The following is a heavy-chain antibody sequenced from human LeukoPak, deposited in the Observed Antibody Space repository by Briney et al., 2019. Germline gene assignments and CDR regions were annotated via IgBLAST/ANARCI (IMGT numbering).Heavy chain of an antibody. CDR1: GFTFNSYA. D-gene: IGHD1-1*01. CDR2: ISGSGGST. J-gene: IGHJ4*02. CDR3: AIYRHWNGGYDY. Sequence: GGSLRLSCAASGFTFNSYAMSWVRQAPGKGLECVSAISGSGGSTYYADSVKGRFTISRDNSKNTLYLQMNSLRAADTAVYYCAIYRHWNGGYDYWGQGTLVTVSS. V-gene: IGHV3-23*01.